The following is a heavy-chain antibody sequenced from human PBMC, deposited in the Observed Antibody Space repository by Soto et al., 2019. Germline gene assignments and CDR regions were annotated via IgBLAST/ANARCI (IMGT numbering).Heavy chain of an antibody. CDR1: GFTFSNAW. J-gene: IGHJ4*02. CDR3: TADHGGRGYSKWQRDY. V-gene: IGHV3-15*01. Sequence: GGSLRLSCAASGFTFSNAWMSWVRQAPGKGLEWVGRIKSKTDGGTTDYAAPVKGRFTISRDDSKNTLYLQMNSLKTEDTAVYYCTADHGGRGYSKWQRDYWGQGTLVTVSS. D-gene: IGHD5-18*01. CDR2: IKSKTDGGTT.